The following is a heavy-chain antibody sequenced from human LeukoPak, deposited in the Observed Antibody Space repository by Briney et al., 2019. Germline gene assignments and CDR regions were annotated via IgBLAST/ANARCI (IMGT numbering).Heavy chain of an antibody. CDR1: GFTFTNAW. Sequence: GGSLRLSCAASGFTFTNAWMTWVRQAPGKGLERVGRIRSKTDGGTTDYAAPVKGRFTISRDDSKNTLYLRINSLKTEDTAVYYCTTLYGSGSYYWGQGTLVTVSS. CDR2: IRSKTDGGTT. D-gene: IGHD3-10*01. J-gene: IGHJ4*02. V-gene: IGHV3-15*01. CDR3: TTLYGSGSYY.